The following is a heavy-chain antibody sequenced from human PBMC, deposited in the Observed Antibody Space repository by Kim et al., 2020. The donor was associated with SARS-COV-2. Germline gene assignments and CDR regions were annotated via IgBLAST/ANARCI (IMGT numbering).Heavy chain of an antibody. V-gene: IGHV1-3*01. Sequence: ASVKVSCKASGYTFTSYAMHWVRQAPGQRLEWMGWINAGNGNTKYSQKFQGRVTITRDTSASTAYMELSSLRSEDTAVYYCARSYDFWATDWFDPWGQGTLVTVSS. CDR2: INAGNGNT. CDR1: GYTFTSYA. CDR3: ARSYDFWATDWFDP. D-gene: IGHD3-3*01. J-gene: IGHJ5*02.